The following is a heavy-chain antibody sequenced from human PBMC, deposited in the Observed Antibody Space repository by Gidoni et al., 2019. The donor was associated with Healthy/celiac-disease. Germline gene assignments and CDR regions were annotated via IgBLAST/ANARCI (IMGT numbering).Heavy chain of an antibody. Sequence: QLQLQESGPGLVKPSEPLSLTCTVSGCSISSSSYYWGWIRQPPGKGLEWIGSIYYSGSTYYNPSLKSRVTISVETSKNQFSLKLSSVTAADTAVYDWATRSGIAAAGDYWGQGTLVTVSS. V-gene: IGHV4-39*01. CDR2: IYYSGST. J-gene: IGHJ4*02. CDR3: ATRSGIAAAGDY. CDR1: GCSISSSSYY. D-gene: IGHD6-13*01.